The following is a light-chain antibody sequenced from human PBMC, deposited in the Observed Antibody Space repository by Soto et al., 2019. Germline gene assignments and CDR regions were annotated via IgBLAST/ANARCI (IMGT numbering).Light chain of an antibody. CDR3: QQRSNWPFT. V-gene: IGKV3-11*01. CDR1: QGVSSY. Sequence: EIVLTQSPATLSLSPGERATLSCRASQGVSSYFAWYQQKPGHAPRLLIYAASNRATGIPARFSGSWSGTDFTLTISSLEPEYFAFYYCQQRSNWPFTFGLGTKVDIK. J-gene: IGKJ3*01. CDR2: AAS.